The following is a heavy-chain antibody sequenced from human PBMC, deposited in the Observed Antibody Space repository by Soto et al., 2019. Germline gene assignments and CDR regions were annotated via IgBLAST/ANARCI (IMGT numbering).Heavy chain of an antibody. CDR2: IWYDGSNK. CDR3: ARGPGGENYYYGMDV. CDR1: GFTFSSYG. V-gene: IGHV3-33*01. D-gene: IGHD3-10*01. Sequence: PGGSLHLSCAASGFTFSSYGMHWVRQAPGKGLEWVAVIWYDGSNKYYADSVKGRFTISRDNSKNTLYLQMNSLRAEDTAVYYCARGPGGENYYYGMDVWGQGTTVTVSS. J-gene: IGHJ6*02.